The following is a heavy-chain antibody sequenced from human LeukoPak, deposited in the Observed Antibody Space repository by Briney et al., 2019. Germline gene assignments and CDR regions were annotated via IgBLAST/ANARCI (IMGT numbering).Heavy chain of an antibody. CDR1: GFTFSSYA. D-gene: IGHD4-17*01. J-gene: IGHJ4*02. CDR2: ISYDGSNK. V-gene: IGHV3-30*04. Sequence: PGRSLRLSCAASGFTFSSYAMHWVRQAPGKGLEWVAVISYDGSNKYYADSVKGRFTISRDNSKNTLYLQMNSLRAEDTAVYYCARPSSYGDFDYWGQGTLVTVSS. CDR3: ARPSSYGDFDY.